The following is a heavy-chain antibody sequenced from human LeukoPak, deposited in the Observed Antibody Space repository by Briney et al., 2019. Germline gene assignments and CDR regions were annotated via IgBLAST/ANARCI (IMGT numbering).Heavy chain of an antibody. Sequence: PSETLSLTCAVYGGSFSGYYWSWIRQPPGKGLEWIGEINHSGSTNYNPSLKSRVTISVDTSKNKFSLKLSSVTAADTAVYYCARGDYGDYSDYFDYWGQGTLVTVSS. CDR2: INHSGST. CDR1: GGSFSGYY. D-gene: IGHD4-17*01. J-gene: IGHJ4*02. CDR3: ARGDYGDYSDYFDY. V-gene: IGHV4-34*01.